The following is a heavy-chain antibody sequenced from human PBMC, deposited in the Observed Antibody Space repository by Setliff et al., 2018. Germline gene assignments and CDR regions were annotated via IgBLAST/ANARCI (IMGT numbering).Heavy chain of an antibody. D-gene: IGHD5-18*01. CDR2: ISSSSSYI. CDR3: ARAADSYGPPRSYMDV. Sequence: PGGSMRLSCAASRFTFSTSPIHWVRQAPGKGLEWVSSISSSSSYIYYADSVQGRFTISRDNAKNSLYLQMNSLRAEDTAVYYCARAADSYGPPRSYMDVWGKGTTVTVSS. V-gene: IGHV3-21*01. CDR1: RFTFSTSP. J-gene: IGHJ6*03.